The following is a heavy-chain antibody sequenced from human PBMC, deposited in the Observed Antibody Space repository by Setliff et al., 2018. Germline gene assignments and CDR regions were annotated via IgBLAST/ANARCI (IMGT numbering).Heavy chain of an antibody. CDR2: INTGGGSA. Sequence: ASVKVSCKASGYAFTSYYMYWVRQAPGQGLEWMGTINTGGGSASIVDQFQGRVTMTRDTSTSTIYLELTSLRSDDTAVYYCARDPLYRENLSRVFDFWGQGTMVTVSS. V-gene: IGHV1-46*01. CDR3: ARDPLYRENLSRVFDF. J-gene: IGHJ3*01. CDR1: GYAFTSYY. D-gene: IGHD3-16*02.